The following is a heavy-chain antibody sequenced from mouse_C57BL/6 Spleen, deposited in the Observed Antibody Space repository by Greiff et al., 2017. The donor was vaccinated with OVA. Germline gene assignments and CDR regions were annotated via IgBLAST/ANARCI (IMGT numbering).Heavy chain of an antibody. V-gene: IGHV2-2*01. J-gene: IGHJ4*01. Sequence: VQLQQSGPGLVQPSQSLSITCTVSGFSLTSYGVHWVRQSPGKGLEWLGAICSGGSTDSNAAFISRLSISKNNSKSQVFFKMNSLQADDTAIYYCARNTVVAPYYAMDYWGQGTSVTVSS. CDR2: ICSGGST. CDR1: GFSLTSYG. CDR3: ARNTVVAPYYAMDY. D-gene: IGHD1-1*01.